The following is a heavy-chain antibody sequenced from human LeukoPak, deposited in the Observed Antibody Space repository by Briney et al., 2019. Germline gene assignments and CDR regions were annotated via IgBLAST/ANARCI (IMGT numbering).Heavy chain of an antibody. J-gene: IGHJ6*04. Sequence: PGGSLRLSCVASGFTFSDYYMSWIRQAPGKGLEWISYITNSGSTTFYADSVKGRFSISRDNAKNSLYLQMNSLRAEDTAVYYCAELGITMIGGVWGKGPTVTISS. V-gene: IGHV3-11*04. CDR3: AELGITMIGGV. CDR2: ITNSGSTT. D-gene: IGHD3-10*02. CDR1: GFTFSDYY.